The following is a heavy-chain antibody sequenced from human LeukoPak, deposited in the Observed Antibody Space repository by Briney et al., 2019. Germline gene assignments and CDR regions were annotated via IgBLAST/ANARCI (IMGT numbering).Heavy chain of an antibody. V-gene: IGHV3-53*01. CDR3: AGTSTVTIYYYMDV. Sequence: GRSLRLSCAASGFTFSSYSMNWVRQAPGKGLEWVSVIYSGGSTYYADSVKGRFTISRDNSKNTLYLQMNSLRADDTAVYYCAGTSTVTIYYYMDVWGKGTTVTISS. J-gene: IGHJ6*03. D-gene: IGHD4-17*01. CDR2: IYSGGST. CDR1: GFTFSSYS.